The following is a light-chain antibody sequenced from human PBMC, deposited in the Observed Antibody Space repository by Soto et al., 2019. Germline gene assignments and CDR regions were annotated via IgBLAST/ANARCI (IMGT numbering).Light chain of an antibody. CDR1: RSVGSN. J-gene: IGKJ4*01. CDR2: GAS. Sequence: EVVLRQSPATLCVSPGAGAALSCRASRSVGSNLAWYQQKPGQTPRVLIYGASTRAIGIPARFSGSGFGTEFTLTLSSLQSEDFVVYYCQQYSNWPLLSFGGGTKVDI. CDR3: QQYSNWPLLS. V-gene: IGKV3-15*01.